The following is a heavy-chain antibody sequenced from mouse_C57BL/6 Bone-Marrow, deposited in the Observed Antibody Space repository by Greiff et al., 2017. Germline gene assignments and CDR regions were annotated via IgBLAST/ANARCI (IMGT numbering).Heavy chain of an antibody. CDR1: GYTFTSYW. CDR2: IYPGNSDT. CDR3: TRGHYYGSSSYWYFDV. J-gene: IGHJ1*03. D-gene: IGHD1-1*01. Sequence: VQLQQSGTVLARPGASVKMSCKTSGYTFTSYWMHWVQQRPGQGLEWIGAIYPGNSDTSYNQKFKGKAKLTAVTSASTAYMELSSLTNEDSAVLYCTRGHYYGSSSYWYFDVGGTGTTVTVDS. V-gene: IGHV1-5*01.